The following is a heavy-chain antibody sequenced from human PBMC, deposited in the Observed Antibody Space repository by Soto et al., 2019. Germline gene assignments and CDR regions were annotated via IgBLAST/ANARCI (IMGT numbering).Heavy chain of an antibody. D-gene: IGHD1-1*01. CDR2: IYYSGKT. Sequence: QVRLQEWGPGLVKPSQTLSLKCSVSGGSITTGGRYWSWIRQLPGQGLERIGDIYYSGKTYYNASLKSRVTISVEAAKTQFSLKLSSVTAADTAVYYCAQALVFTGGDGFDIWGQGRLVTVSS. V-gene: IGHV4-31*02. CDR1: GGSITTGGRY. J-gene: IGHJ3*02. CDR3: AQALVFTGGDGFDI.